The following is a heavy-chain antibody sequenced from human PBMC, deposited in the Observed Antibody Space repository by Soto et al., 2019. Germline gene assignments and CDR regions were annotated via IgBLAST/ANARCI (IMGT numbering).Heavy chain of an antibody. CDR2: IRGSGDRT. CDR1: GITISNYP. V-gene: IGHV3-23*01. CDR3: VKDDGGYPSTAPH. D-gene: IGHD3-22*01. J-gene: IGHJ4*02. Sequence: EVQLLESGGGLVQPGGSLRLSCAASGITISNYPMSWVRQAPGKGLDWVSGIRGSGDRTYYGDSAKGRFTISKDISKNSLSLQLDSLGVEATAVYFCVKDDGGYPSTAPHWGQGTLVTVSS.